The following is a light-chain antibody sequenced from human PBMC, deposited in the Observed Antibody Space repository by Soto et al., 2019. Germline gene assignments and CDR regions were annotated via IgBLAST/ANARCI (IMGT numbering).Light chain of an antibody. CDR2: EVS. V-gene: IGLV2-8*01. Sequence: QSALTQPPSASGSPGQSVTISCTGTSSDVGGYNYVSWYQQHPGKAPKLMIYEVSKRPSGVPDRFSGSKSGNTASLTVSGLQAEDEADYYCSSYAGSNKRFGGGTKLTVL. J-gene: IGLJ2*01. CDR3: SSYAGSNKR. CDR1: SSDVGGYNY.